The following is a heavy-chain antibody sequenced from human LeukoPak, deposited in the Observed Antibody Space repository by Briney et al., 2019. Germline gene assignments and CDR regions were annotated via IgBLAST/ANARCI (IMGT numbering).Heavy chain of an antibody. J-gene: IGHJ3*02. V-gene: IGHV3-30*04. CDR3: ARDRSTAFDI. Sequence: GSLRLSCAASGFTFSSYAMHWVRQAPGKGLEWVAVISYDGSNKYYADSVKGRFTISRDNSRNTLYLQMNSLRAEDTAVYYCARDRSTAFDIWGQGTMVTVSS. CDR2: ISYDGSNK. CDR1: GFTFSSYA.